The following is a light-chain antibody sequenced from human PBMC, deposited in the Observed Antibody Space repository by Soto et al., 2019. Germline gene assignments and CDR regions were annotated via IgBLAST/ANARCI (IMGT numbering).Light chain of an antibody. CDR2: GAS. CDR3: KEYGSSPAT. J-gene: IGKJ1*01. V-gene: IGKV3-20*01. CDR1: QSVGSTY. Sequence: VLTQSPGTLSLSKRERATLSCRASQSVGSTYLAWYQQKPGQAPRLLIYGASSRATGITDRFSGSGSGTDFTLTISRLEPEDFAVYYCKEYGSSPATFGQGTKVDI.